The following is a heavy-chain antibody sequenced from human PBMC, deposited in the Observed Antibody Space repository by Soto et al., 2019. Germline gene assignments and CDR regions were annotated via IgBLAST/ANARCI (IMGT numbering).Heavy chain of an antibody. V-gene: IGHV3-23*01. CDR1: GFTFISYA. J-gene: IGHJ4*02. CDR2: ISGSGGST. Sequence: GGSLRLSCAASGFTFISYAMSWVRQAPGKGLGWVSAISGSGGSTYYADSVKGRFTISRDNSKNTLYLQMNSLRAEDTAVYYCAKDQPRAMVPFYFDYWGQGTLVTVSS. D-gene: IGHD5-18*01. CDR3: AKDQPRAMVPFYFDY.